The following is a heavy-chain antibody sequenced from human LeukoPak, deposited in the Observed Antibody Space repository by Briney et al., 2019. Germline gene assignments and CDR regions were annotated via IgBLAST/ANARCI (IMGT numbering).Heavy chain of an antibody. V-gene: IGHV4-39*07. CDR3: ARDRGGYTYSHDY. CDR1: GGSISSSSYY. D-gene: IGHD5-18*01. CDR2: IYYSGST. J-gene: IGHJ4*02. Sequence: SETLSLTCTVSGGSISSSSYYWGWIRQPPGKGLEWIGSIYYSGSTYYNPSLKSRVTISMDKSKNQLSLKLNFVTAADTAVYYCARDRGGYTYSHDYWGQGTLVTVSS.